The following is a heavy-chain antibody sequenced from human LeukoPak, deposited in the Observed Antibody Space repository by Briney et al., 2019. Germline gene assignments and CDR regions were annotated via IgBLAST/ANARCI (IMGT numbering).Heavy chain of an antibody. V-gene: IGHV4-59*01. J-gene: IGHJ6*02. Sequence: SETLSLTCTVSGGSISSYYWSWIRQPPGKGLEWLGYIYYSGSTNYNPSLKSRVTISVDTSKNQFSLKLSSVTAADTAVYYCARAAYCSSTSCYRRSLELRPDYYYGMDVWGQGTTVTVSS. CDR1: GGSISSYY. CDR3: ARAAYCSSTSCYRRSLELRPDYYYGMDV. CDR2: IYYSGST. D-gene: IGHD2-2*01.